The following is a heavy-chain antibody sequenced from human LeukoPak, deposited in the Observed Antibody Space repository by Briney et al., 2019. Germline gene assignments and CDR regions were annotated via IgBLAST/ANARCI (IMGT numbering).Heavy chain of an antibody. J-gene: IGHJ4*02. CDR3: ARLIKGFWSGYYSFFDY. CDR2: IYPGDSDT. V-gene: IGHV5-51*01. CDR1: GYSFTSYW. Sequence: GESLKISCKGSGYSFTSYWIGWVRQMPGKGLEWMGIIYPGDSDTRYSPSFQGQVTISADKSISTAYLQWSSLKASDTAMYYSARLIKGFWSGYYSFFDYWGQGTLVTVSS. D-gene: IGHD3-3*01.